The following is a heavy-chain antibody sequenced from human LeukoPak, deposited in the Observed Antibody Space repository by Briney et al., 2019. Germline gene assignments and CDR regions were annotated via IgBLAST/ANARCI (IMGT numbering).Heavy chain of an antibody. CDR1: GGSISSYY. J-gene: IGHJ3*02. V-gene: IGHV4-59*01. CDR2: IYYSGST. Sequence: SETLSLTCTVPGGSISSYYWSWIRQPPGKGLEWIGYIYYSGSTNYNPSLKSRVTISVDTSKNQFSLKLSSVTAADTAVYYCARGLRPDAFDIWGQGTMVTVSS. D-gene: IGHD3-16*01. CDR3: ARGLRPDAFDI.